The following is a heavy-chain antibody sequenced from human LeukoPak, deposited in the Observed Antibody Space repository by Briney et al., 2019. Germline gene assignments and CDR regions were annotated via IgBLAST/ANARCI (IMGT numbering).Heavy chain of an antibody. D-gene: IGHD3-22*01. V-gene: IGHV4-61*02. Sequence: QVQLQESGPGLVKPSQTLSLTCTVSGGSISSGSYYWSWIRQPAGKGLEWIGRIYTSGSTNYNPSLKSRVTISVDTSKNQFSLTLSSVTAADTAVYYCASYDSRDYFDYWGQGTLVTVSS. CDR2: IYTSGST. J-gene: IGHJ4*02. CDR1: GGSISSGSYY. CDR3: ASYDSRDYFDY.